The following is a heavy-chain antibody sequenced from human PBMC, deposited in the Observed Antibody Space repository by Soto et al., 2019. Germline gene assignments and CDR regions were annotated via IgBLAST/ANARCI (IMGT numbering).Heavy chain of an antibody. V-gene: IGHV1-69*13. D-gene: IGHD3-22*01. CDR3: ARPPNNYYDSSGYHPWYYYYGMDV. CDR1: GGTFSSYA. J-gene: IGHJ6*02. CDR2: IIPIFGTA. Sequence: SVKVSCKASGGTFSSYAISWVRQAPGQGLEWMGGIIPIFGTANYAQKFQGRVTITADESTSTAYMELSSLRSEDTAVYYCARPPNNYYDSSGYHPWYYYYGMDVWGQGTTVTVSS.